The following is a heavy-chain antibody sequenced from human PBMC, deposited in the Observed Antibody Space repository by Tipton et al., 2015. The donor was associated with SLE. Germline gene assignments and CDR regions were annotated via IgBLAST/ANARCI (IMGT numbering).Heavy chain of an antibody. CDR1: GGSLSSYY. CDR3: ARDPRGYSSGWYAFDI. V-gene: IGHV4-59*01. Sequence: TLSLTCSVSGGSLSSYYWSWIRQPPGKGLEWIGYIYESGNTNYNSSLKSRVTMSVDTSKNQFSLKLSSVTTADTAVYYCARDPRGYSSGWYAFDIWGQGTMVTVSS. J-gene: IGHJ3*02. D-gene: IGHD6-19*01. CDR2: IYESGNT.